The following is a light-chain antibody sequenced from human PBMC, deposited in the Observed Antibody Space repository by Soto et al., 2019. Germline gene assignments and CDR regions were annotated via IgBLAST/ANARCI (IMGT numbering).Light chain of an antibody. CDR2: DAS. Sequence: DIQMTQSPSTLSASGGDRVTITCRASQSLSTWLAWFQQKPGKAPKLLIYDASNWESGVPSRFSGSGSGTEFTLTISSLQPDDFATYYCHQYNSYWTFGPGTKV. J-gene: IGKJ1*01. CDR3: HQYNSYWT. CDR1: QSLSTW. V-gene: IGKV1-5*01.